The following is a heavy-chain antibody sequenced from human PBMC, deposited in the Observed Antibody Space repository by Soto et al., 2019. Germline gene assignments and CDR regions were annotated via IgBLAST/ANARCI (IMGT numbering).Heavy chain of an antibody. D-gene: IGHD2-2*01. CDR1: GVSLSSSA. Sequence: PGGSRKLSCAASGVSLSSSAMGWVRKAPEKGLEWVSAISGSDGSTYYADSVKGRFTISRDNSTNTVYLQMNSLRAEDTAVYYCATSIVVAPTASFKAKNNELDVWGQGTTVTGSS. J-gene: IGHJ6*02. V-gene: IGHV3-23*01. CDR3: ATSIVVAPTASFKAKNNELDV. CDR2: ISGSDGST.